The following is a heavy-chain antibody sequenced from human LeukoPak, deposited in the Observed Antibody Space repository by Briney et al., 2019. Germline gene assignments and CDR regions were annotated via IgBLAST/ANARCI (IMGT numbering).Heavy chain of an antibody. Sequence: GGSLRLSCAASGFTFDDYAMHWVRQAPGKALEWVSGISWNSGSIGYADSVKGRFTISRDNAKNSLYLRMNSLRAEDTALYYCAKDIGYSYGYGVYFDYWGQGTLVTVSS. V-gene: IGHV3-9*01. J-gene: IGHJ4*02. CDR3: AKDIGYSYGYGVYFDY. D-gene: IGHD5-18*01. CDR1: GFTFDDYA. CDR2: ISWNSGSI.